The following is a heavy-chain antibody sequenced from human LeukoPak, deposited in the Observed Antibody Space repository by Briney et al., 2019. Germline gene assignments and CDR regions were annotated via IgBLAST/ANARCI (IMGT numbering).Heavy chain of an antibody. D-gene: IGHD3-10*01. CDR2: INSDGSST. Sequence: GGSLRLSCAASGFTFSSYWMHWVRQAPGKGLVWVSRINSDGSSTSYADSVKGRFTISRDNAKNTLYLQMNSLRAEDTAVYYCATSYGSGSYSNAYYYYYYMDVWGKGTTVTVSS. J-gene: IGHJ6*03. CDR3: ATSYGSGSYSNAYYYYYYMDV. CDR1: GFTFSSYW. V-gene: IGHV3-74*01.